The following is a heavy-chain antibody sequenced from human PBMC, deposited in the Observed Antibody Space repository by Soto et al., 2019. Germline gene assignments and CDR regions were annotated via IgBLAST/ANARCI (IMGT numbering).Heavy chain of an antibody. CDR1: GFTFSSAW. CDR3: ARVDYSNYAAYGMDV. J-gene: IGHJ6*02. V-gene: IGHV3-74*01. CDR2: MNSDGSST. Sequence: GWSLRLSCVASGFTFSSAWMDWVRQAPGKGLVWVSRMNSDGSSTTYADPVKGRFTISRDNAKNTLYLQMNSLRADDTAVYYCARVDYSNYAAYGMDVWGQGTTVTVSS. D-gene: IGHD4-4*01.